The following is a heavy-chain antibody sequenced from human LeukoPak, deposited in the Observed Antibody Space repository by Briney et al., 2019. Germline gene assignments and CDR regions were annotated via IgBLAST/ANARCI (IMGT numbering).Heavy chain of an antibody. J-gene: IGHJ3*02. CDR2: ISSSSTV. CDR3: ANLPLYCSGGSCYSDDAFDI. Sequence: GGSLRLSCAASGFTFSSYTMNWVRQAPGKGLKWVSYISSSSTVNYADSVKGRFTISRDNSKNTLYLQMNSLRAEDTAVYYCANLPLYCSGGSCYSDDAFDIWGQGTMVTVSS. D-gene: IGHD2-15*01. CDR1: GFTFSSYT. V-gene: IGHV3-48*01.